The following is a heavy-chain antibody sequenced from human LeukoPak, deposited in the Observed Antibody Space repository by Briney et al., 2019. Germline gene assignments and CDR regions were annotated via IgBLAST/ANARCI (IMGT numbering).Heavy chain of an antibody. D-gene: IGHD3-10*01. J-gene: IGHJ4*02. CDR3: ARGKVQGVILDY. CDR2: IYYSGST. V-gene: IGHV4-59*01. Sequence: SETLSLTCTVSGGSISSYYWSWIRQPPGKGLEWIGYIYYSGSTNYNPSLKSRVTISVDTSKNQFSLKLSSVTAADTAVYYCARGKVQGVILDYWGQGTLVTVSS. CDR1: GGSISSYY.